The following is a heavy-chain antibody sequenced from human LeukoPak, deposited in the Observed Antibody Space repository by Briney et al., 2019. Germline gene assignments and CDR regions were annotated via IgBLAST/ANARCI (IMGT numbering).Heavy chain of an antibody. CDR1: GFTVSSNY. CDR2: IYSGGST. V-gene: IGHV3-66*01. J-gene: IGHJ6*02. Sequence: GGSLRLSCAASGFTVSSNYMSWVRQAPGKGLEWVSVIYSGGSTYYADSVKGRFTISRDNSKNTLYLQMNSLRAEDTAVYYCASSNCRGGSCYSPHYYYYYGMDVWGQGTTVTVSS. D-gene: IGHD2-15*01. CDR3: ASSNCRGGSCYSPHYYYYYGMDV.